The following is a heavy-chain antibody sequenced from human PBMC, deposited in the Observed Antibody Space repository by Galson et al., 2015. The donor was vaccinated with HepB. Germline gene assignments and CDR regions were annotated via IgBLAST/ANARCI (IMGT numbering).Heavy chain of an antibody. V-gene: IGHV3-7*03. D-gene: IGHD3-3*01. CDR2: IKQDGSEN. Sequence: SLRLSCAASGFTFSNYWMTWVRQAPGKGLEWVANIKQDGSENNYVASVKGRFTISRDNAKNSLFLQMNSLRAEDTALYYCARCHYDFWSGYYTPFGSWGQGTLVTVSS. J-gene: IGHJ4*02. CDR3: ARCHYDFWSGYYTPFGS. CDR1: GFTFSNYW.